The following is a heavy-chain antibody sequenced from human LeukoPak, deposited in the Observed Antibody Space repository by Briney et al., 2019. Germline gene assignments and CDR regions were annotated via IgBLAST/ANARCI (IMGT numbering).Heavy chain of an antibody. Sequence: GGSLRLSCAASGFTFSSYSMNWVRQAPGKGLEWVSSISSSSSYIYYADSVKGRFTISRDNAKNSLYLQMNSLRAEDTAVYYCAKDRAVAGPRVPYYFDYWGQGTLVTVSS. CDR2: ISSSSSYI. J-gene: IGHJ4*02. V-gene: IGHV3-21*04. D-gene: IGHD6-19*01. CDR3: AKDRAVAGPRVPYYFDY. CDR1: GFTFSSYS.